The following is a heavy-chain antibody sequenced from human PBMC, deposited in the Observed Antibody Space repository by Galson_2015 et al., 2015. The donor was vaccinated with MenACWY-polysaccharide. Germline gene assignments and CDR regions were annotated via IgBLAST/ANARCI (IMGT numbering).Heavy chain of an antibody. V-gene: IGHV3-74*01. J-gene: IGHJ1*01. CDR1: GFTFSTYW. Sequence: SLRLSCAASGFTFSTYWMHWVRQAPGKGLVWVSRIKSDGSSTSYADSVKGRFTISRDNAMNTLYLQMNSLRAEDTAVYYCARGYSGYDWVQGTLATVSS. CDR2: IKSDGSST. D-gene: IGHD5-12*01. CDR3: ARGYSGYD.